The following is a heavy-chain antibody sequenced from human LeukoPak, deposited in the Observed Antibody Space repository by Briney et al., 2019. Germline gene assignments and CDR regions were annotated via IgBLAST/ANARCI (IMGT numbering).Heavy chain of an antibody. CDR1: GGSFSGYY. V-gene: IGHV4-34*09. CDR3: ARDHYDFWSGYYRYGMDV. D-gene: IGHD3-3*01. J-gene: IGHJ6*02. Sequence: SETLSLTCAVYGGSFSGYYWSWIRQPPGKGLEWIGEINHSGSTYYSPSLKSRVTISVDTSKNQFSLKLSSVTAADTAVYYCARDHYDFWSGYYRYGMDVWGQGTTVTVSS. CDR2: INHSGST.